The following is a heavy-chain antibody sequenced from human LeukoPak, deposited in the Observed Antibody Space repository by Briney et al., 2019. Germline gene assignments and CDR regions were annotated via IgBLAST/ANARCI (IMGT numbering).Heavy chain of an antibody. CDR3: ARVTDFWSGFDY. V-gene: IGHV3-53*01. CDR2: IYSGGNT. J-gene: IGHJ4*02. Sequence: GGSLRLSCAASGFIVNSNYMSWVRQAPGKGLEWVSVIYSGGNTYYADSVKGRFTISRDNSKNTLYLQMNSLRAEDTAVYYCARVTDFWSGFDYWGQGTLVTVSS. CDR1: GFIVNSNY. D-gene: IGHD3-3*01.